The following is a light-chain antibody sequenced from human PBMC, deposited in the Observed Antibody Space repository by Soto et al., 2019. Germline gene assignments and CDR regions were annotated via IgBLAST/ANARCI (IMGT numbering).Light chain of an antibody. CDR2: GNN. CDR3: QSYDNMVSPYNYV. J-gene: IGLJ1*01. V-gene: IGLV1-40*01. CDR1: ISNIGSGYD. Sequence: QSALTQPPSGSGAPVQRIPIFCTGTISNIGSGYDVHWYQQRPGTAPKLLIYGNNNRPSGVPDRFSGSKSDTSASLAINGLQAEDEADYYCQSYDNMVSPYNYVFGPGTKVTVL.